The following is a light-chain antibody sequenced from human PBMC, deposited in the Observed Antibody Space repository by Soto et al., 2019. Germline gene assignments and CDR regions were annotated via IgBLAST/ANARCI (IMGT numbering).Light chain of an antibody. CDR3: QQYGNWPPNT. V-gene: IGKV3D-20*01. Sequence: VLTQSPATLSLSPGERATLSCGASQSISKNYLAWYQQKPGLAPRLVIYDASTRATGIPDRFSGSGSGTDFTLTISRLEPEDFAVHYCQQYGNWPPNTFGQGTKLEIK. J-gene: IGKJ2*01. CDR2: DAS. CDR1: QSISKNY.